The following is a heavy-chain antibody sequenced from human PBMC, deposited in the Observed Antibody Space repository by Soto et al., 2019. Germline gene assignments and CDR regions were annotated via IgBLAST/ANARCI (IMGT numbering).Heavy chain of an antibody. CDR3: ARHFSSWTDFDY. V-gene: IGHV3-23*01. Sequence: GGSLRLSCAASGFTFSSYAMSWVRQAPGKGLEWVSAISGSGGSTYYADSVKGRFTISRDNSKNTLYLQMNSLRAEDTAVYYCARHFSSWTDFDYWGQGTLVTVSS. CDR2: ISGSGGST. D-gene: IGHD6-13*01. CDR1: GFTFSSYA. J-gene: IGHJ4*02.